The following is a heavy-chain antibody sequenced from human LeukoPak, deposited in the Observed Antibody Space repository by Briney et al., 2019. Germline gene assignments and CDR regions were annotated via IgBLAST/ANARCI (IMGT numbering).Heavy chain of an antibody. CDR2: ISSSSSYI. J-gene: IGHJ3*02. CDR1: GFTFSSYS. CDR3: ASAPRDAFDI. V-gene: IGHV3-21*01. Sequence: GGSLRLSRAASGFTFSSYSMNWVRQAPGKGLEWVSSISSSSSYIYYADSVKGRFTISRDNAKNSLYLQMNSLRAEDTAVYYCASAPRDAFDIWGQGTMVTVSS.